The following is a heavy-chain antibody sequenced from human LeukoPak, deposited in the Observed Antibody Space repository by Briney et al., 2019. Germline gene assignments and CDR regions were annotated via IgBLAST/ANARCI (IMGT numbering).Heavy chain of an antibody. CDR2: IYDDGST. D-gene: IGHD2-2*01. J-gene: IGHJ4*02. Sequence: PGGSLRLSCAASGFTVSNNYMTWVRQAPGRGLEWVSVIYDDGSTYYADSVKGRFTISRDNAKNSLYLQMNSLRAEDTAVYYCARGRGCSSMSCYPDYWGQGTLVTVSS. V-gene: IGHV3-53*01. CDR3: ARGRGCSSMSCYPDY. CDR1: GFTVSNNY.